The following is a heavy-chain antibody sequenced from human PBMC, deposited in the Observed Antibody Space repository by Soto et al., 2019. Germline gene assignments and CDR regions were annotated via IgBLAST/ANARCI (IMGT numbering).Heavy chain of an antibody. CDR3: AREINSYGYRTFDY. V-gene: IGHV4-31*11. CDR2: IYYSGST. CDR1: GGYISGGYY. D-gene: IGHD5-18*01. Sequence: TLSLTCAVSGGYISGGYYWSWIRQHPGKGLEWIGYIYYSGSTYYNPSLKSRVTISVDTSKNQFSLKLSSVTAADTAVYYCAREINSYGYRTFDYWGQGTLVTVSS. J-gene: IGHJ4*02.